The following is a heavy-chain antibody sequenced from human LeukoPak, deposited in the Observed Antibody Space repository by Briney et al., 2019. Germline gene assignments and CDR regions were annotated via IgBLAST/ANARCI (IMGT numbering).Heavy chain of an antibody. D-gene: IGHD6-6*01. J-gene: IGHJ5*02. CDR2: IYYSGST. Sequence: KPSETLSLTCTVSGGSISNGDHYWSWIRQHPGKGLEWIGHIYYSGSTYYNPSLKSRVTISVDTSKNQFSLKLSSVTAADTAVYYCARGDRIAARPNWFDPWGQGTLVTVSS. CDR3: ARGDRIAARPNWFDP. V-gene: IGHV4-31*03. CDR1: GGSISNGDHY.